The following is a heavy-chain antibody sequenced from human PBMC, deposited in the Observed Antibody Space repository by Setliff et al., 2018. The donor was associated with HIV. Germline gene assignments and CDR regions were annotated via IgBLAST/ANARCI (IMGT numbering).Heavy chain of an antibody. CDR3: ARQTTHLGY. J-gene: IGHJ4*02. Sequence: LSLTCAVSGYSISSGYYWGWIRQPPGKGLEWIGSIFYFGSVTYNPSLKSRVIISLDTSKNQFSLRLSSVTAADTAVYYCARQTTHLGYWGQGTLVTVSS. CDR2: IFYFGSV. D-gene: IGHD4-4*01. CDR1: GYSISSGYY. V-gene: IGHV4-38-2*01.